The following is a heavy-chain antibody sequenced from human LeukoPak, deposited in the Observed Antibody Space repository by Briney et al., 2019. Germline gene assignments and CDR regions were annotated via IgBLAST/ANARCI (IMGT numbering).Heavy chain of an antibody. CDR2: IWHDGSEK. CDR3: VKESDASDI. CDR1: GFIFSNYV. J-gene: IGHJ3*02. Sequence: PGTSLSLSCAASGFIFSNYVMHWVRQAPGKGLEWVAVIWHDGSEKYYGDSVKGRFSISRDNSKNTLYLQMNSLRAEDTAVYFCVKESDASDIWGQGTMVTVSS. V-gene: IGHV3-33*06.